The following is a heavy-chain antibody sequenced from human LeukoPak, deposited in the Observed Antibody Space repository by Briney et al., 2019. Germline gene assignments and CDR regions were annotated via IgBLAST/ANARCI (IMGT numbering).Heavy chain of an antibody. D-gene: IGHD2-2*01. CDR2: INHSGST. CDR1: GGSISSGGYY. CDR3: ARIVVVPAATRGYYGMDV. Sequence: SETLSLTCTVSGGSISSGGYYWSWIRQPPGKGLEWIGEINHSGSTNYNPSLKSRVTISVDTSKNQFSLKLSSVTAADTAVYYCARIVVVPAATRGYYGMDVWGQGTTVTVSS. V-gene: IGHV4-39*07. J-gene: IGHJ6*02.